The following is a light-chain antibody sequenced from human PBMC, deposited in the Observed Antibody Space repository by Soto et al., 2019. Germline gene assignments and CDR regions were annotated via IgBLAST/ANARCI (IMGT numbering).Light chain of an antibody. CDR1: QSLLHSNGYNY. CDR3: QQYYSYPRT. CDR2: VAS. V-gene: IGKV2-28*01. J-gene: IGKJ1*01. Sequence: DIVMTQSPLSLPVTPGEPASISCRSSQSLLHSNGYNYLDWYQQKPGKAPKLLIYVASSLQSGVPSRFSGSGSGTDFTLTISCLQSEDFATYYCQQYYSYPRTFGQGTKVDIK.